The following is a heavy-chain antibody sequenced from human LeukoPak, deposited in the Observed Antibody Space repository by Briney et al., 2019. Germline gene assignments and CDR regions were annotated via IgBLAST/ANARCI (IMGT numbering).Heavy chain of an antibody. J-gene: IGHJ4*02. CDR3: AKHRSGIAASGSNY. CDR2: ISSSGSTI. Sequence: GGSLRLSCAASGFTFSDYYMSWIRQAPGKGLEWVSYISSSGSTIYYADSVKGRFTISRDDSKNTLYLQMNNLRVEDTAVYYCAKHRSGIAASGSNYWGQGTLVSVSS. CDR1: GFTFSDYY. V-gene: IGHV3-11*01. D-gene: IGHD6-13*01.